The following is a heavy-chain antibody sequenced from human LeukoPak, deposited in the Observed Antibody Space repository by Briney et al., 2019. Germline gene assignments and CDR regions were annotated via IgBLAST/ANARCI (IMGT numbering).Heavy chain of an antibody. CDR3: AKLTSSSSSGIDY. D-gene: IGHD6-6*01. CDR1: GFTFSSYC. CDR2: IRYDGSNK. Sequence: GGSLRLSCAASGFTFSSYCMHWVRQAPGKGLEWVAFIRYDGSNKYYADSVKGRFTISRDNSKNTLYLQMNSLRAEDTAVYYCAKLTSSSSSGIDYWGQGSLVTVSS. V-gene: IGHV3-30*02. J-gene: IGHJ4*02.